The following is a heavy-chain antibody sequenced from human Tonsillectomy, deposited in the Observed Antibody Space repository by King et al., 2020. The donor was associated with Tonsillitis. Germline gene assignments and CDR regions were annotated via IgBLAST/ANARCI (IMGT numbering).Heavy chain of an antibody. D-gene: IGHD5-18*01. CDR1: GYNFTNYW. J-gene: IGHJ3*02. V-gene: IGHV5-51*01. CDR3: ERWGRVDSLMALNGDAFDI. Sequence: QLVQSGAEVKKPGESLKISCKGSGYNFTNYWIGWVRQMPGKGLEWMGIIYPGDSDTRYSPSFQGQVTISADKSISTAYLQWSSLKASDTAMYYCERWGRVDSLMALNGDAFDIWGQGTMVTVSS. CDR2: IYPGDSDT.